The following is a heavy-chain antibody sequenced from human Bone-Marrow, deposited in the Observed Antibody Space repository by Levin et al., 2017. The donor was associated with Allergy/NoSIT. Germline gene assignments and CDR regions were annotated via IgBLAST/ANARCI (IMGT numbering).Heavy chain of an antibody. Sequence: GGSLRLSCTISGFIFADYAMNWVRQAPGRGLEWVSSLDGSSGKTHYADVVKGRFTISREYSKNTLFLQMNSLRVEVTARYYCAKAGTTVMLDYSYLDVWGEGTAVTVSS. CDR3: AKAGTTVMLDYSYLDV. CDR2: LDGSSGKT. D-gene: IGHD4-17*01. J-gene: IGHJ6*03. V-gene: IGHV3-23*01. CDR1: GFIFADYA.